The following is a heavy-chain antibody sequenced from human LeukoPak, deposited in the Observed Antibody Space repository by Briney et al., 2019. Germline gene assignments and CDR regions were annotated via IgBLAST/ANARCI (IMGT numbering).Heavy chain of an antibody. CDR1: GFTFSSYE. J-gene: IGHJ3*02. Sequence: GGSLRLSCAASGFTFSSYEMNWVRQAPGKGLEWVAVISYDGSNKYYADSVKGRFTISRDNSKNTLYLQMNSLRAEDTAVYYCAREVVGATSAAFDIWGQGTMVTVSS. D-gene: IGHD1-26*01. CDR2: ISYDGSNK. CDR3: AREVVGATSAAFDI. V-gene: IGHV3-30*04.